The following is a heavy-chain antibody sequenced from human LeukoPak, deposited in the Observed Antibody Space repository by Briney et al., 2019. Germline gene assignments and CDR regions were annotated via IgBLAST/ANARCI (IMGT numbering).Heavy chain of an antibody. CDR1: GFTFSNYW. J-gene: IGHJ3*02. V-gene: IGHV3-7*01. CDR2: ISQDGSGK. Sequence: GGSLRLSCGASGFTFSNYWMSWVRQAPGKGLEWVINISQDGSGKNYADSVEGRFTISRDNAKNSLFLQMNSLRAEDTAIYYCARRYYDTTGYAFDIWGQGTMVTVSS. D-gene: IGHD3-22*01. CDR3: ARRYYDTTGYAFDI.